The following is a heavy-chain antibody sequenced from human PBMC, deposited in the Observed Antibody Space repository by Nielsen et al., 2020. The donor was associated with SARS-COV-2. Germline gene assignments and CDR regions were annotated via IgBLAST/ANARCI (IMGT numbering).Heavy chain of an antibody. CDR2: IRSGSTYT. V-gene: IGHV3-11*05. J-gene: IGHJ4*02. Sequence: GESLKISCAASGFTLSDYYMSWIRQAPGKGLEWISYIRSGSTYTNYADSVKGRFTISRDNAKNSLSLQMHSLRAEDTAVYYCAREGRKLPLDYWGQGTLVTVSS. D-gene: IGHD5-24*01. CDR1: GFTLSDYY. CDR3: AREGRKLPLDY.